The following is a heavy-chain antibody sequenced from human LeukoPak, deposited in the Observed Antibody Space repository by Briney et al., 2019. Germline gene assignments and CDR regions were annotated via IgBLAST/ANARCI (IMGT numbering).Heavy chain of an antibody. Sequence: GGSLRLSCAASGFIFSDYSMSWIRQAPGKGLEWVSYISSSGRTIYYADSVKGRFTISRDNAKNSLYLQMNSLRAEDTAVYYCARAPTLRNYIHGASDYWGQGTLVTVSS. D-gene: IGHD1-7*01. V-gene: IGHV3-11*01. CDR2: ISSSGRTI. J-gene: IGHJ4*02. CDR1: GFIFSDYS. CDR3: ARAPTLRNYIHGASDY.